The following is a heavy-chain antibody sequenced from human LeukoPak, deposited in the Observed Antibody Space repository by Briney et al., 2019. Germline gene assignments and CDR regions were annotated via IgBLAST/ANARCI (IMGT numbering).Heavy chain of an antibody. D-gene: IGHD3-22*01. Sequence: SETLSLTCTVSGGSISSSYYYWGWIRQPPGKGLEWIGSIYYSGSTYYNPSLKSRVTISVDRSKNQFSLKLSSVTAADTAVYYCARVGADSSGYYWDYFDYWGQGTLVTVSS. V-gene: IGHV4-39*07. J-gene: IGHJ4*02. CDR1: GGSISSSYYY. CDR3: ARVGADSSGYYWDYFDY. CDR2: IYYSGST.